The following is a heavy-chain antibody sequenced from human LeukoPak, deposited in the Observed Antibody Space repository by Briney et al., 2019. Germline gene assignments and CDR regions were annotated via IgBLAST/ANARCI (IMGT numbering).Heavy chain of an antibody. V-gene: IGHV3-7*04. CDR3: ARISRYGLDY. CDR2: IKSDGSAK. CDR1: GFTFSGHW. J-gene: IGHJ4*02. Sequence: GGSLRLSCAASGFTFSGHWMSWVRQAPGKGLEWVANIKSDGSAKYYVDSVKGRFTISRDNAQNSLYLQMNSLRPEDTAVYYCARISRYGLDYWGQGTLVTVSS. D-gene: IGHD3-16*01.